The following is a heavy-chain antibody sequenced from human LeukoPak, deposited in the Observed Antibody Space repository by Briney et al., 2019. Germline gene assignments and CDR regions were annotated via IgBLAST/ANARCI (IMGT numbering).Heavy chain of an antibody. J-gene: IGHJ4*02. CDR3: ARSGGYSYGHRGYYFDY. CDR1: GGSISSYY. D-gene: IGHD5-18*01. CDR2: IYYSGST. V-gene: IGHV4-59*01. Sequence: SETLSLTCTVSGGSISSYYWSWIRPPPGKGLEWIGYIYYSGSTNYNPSLKSRVTISVDTSKNQFSLKLSSVTAADTAVYYCARSGGYSYGHRGYYFDYWGQGTLVTVSS.